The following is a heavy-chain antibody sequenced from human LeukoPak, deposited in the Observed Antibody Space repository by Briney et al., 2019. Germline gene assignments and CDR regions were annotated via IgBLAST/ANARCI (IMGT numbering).Heavy chain of an antibody. D-gene: IGHD2-2*01. CDR1: GGSISTYN. J-gene: IGHJ4*02. V-gene: IGHV4-59*08. CDR2: ISYNGSP. Sequence: SETLSLTCSVSGGSISTYNWNSIRQPPGKGLEWIGYISYNGSPDYNPSFKSRVTMSVDTSKGHFSLKLTSLIAADTAVYYCARFRGTSSWHQEVFDYWGQGTLVTVSS. CDR3: ARFRGTSSWHQEVFDY.